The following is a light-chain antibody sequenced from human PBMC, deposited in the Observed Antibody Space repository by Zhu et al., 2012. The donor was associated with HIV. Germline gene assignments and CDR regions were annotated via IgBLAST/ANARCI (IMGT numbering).Light chain of an antibody. Sequence: EIVMTQYPATLSASPGERATLYCRASQSVNTHLAWYRQKPGQAPRLLIYGASTRATGIPDRFSGGGSGADFSLTISRLEPEDFAVYYCQQYGRSPLTFGGGTRVEIK. J-gene: IGKJ4*01. CDR2: GAS. CDR1: QSVNTH. V-gene: IGKV3-20*01. CDR3: QQYGRSPLT.